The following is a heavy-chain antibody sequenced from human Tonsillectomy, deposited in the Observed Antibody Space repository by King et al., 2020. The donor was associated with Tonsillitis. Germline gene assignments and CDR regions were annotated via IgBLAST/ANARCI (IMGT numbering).Heavy chain of an antibody. V-gene: IGHV7-4-1*02. Sequence: AQLVQSGSELKKPGASVKVSCKVSGYTFTSYTMNWVRQAPGQGLEWMGWINTNTGNPTYAQGFTGRFVFSLDTSISTAYLQISSLKAEDTAVYYCARRHGSGSYYVFYFDYWGQGTLVTVSS. D-gene: IGHD3-10*01. CDR1: GYTFTSYT. J-gene: IGHJ4*02. CDR2: INTNTGNP. CDR3: ARRHGSGSYYVFYFDY.